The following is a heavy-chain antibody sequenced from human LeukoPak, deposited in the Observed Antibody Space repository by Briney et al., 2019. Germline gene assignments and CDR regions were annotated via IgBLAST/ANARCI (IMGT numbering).Heavy chain of an antibody. J-gene: IGHJ4*02. Sequence: PGGSLRLSCAASGFTFSRYVMHWVRQAPGKGLEWGSVIWDDGINKHYADSVKGRFTISRDNSRNTLFLQMDSLRAEDTAVYYCARGYYYDSSGYPLDYWGQGTLVTVSS. D-gene: IGHD3-22*01. CDR1: GFTFSRYV. V-gene: IGHV3-33*01. CDR3: ARGYYYDSSGYPLDY. CDR2: IWDDGINK.